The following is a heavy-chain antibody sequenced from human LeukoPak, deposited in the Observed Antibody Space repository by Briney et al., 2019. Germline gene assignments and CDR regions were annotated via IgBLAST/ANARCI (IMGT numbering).Heavy chain of an antibody. CDR1: GGSISSSSYY. CDR3: ARLGGQVPWFDP. Sequence: SETLSLTCTASGGSISSSSYYWGWIRQPPGKGLEWIGSIYYSGSTHYNPSLKSRVTISVDTSKNQFSLKLSSVTAADTAVYYCARLGGQVPWFDPWGQGTLVTVSS. CDR2: IYYSGST. D-gene: IGHD3-16*01. V-gene: IGHV4-39*01. J-gene: IGHJ5*02.